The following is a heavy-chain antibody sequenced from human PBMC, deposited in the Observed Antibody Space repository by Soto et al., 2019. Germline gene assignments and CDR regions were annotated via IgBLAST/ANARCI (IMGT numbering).Heavy chain of an antibody. CDR2: TWYRSEWYN. D-gene: IGHD1-1*01. V-gene: IGHV6-1*01. CDR1: GDSVSSNNVA. J-gene: IGHJ4*02. CDR3: ARDGTADRLDFDY. Sequence: QVQLQQSGPGLVKPSQTLSLTCAISGDSVSSNNVAWNWIRQSPSRGLEWLGRTWYRSEWYNDYALSVKSPISIKPATSKNQFSLQLNAVTPEDTAVYYCARDGTADRLDFDYWGQGTLVTVSS.